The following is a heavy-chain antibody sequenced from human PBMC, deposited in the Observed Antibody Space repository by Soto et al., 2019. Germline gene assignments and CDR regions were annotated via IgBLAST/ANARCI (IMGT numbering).Heavy chain of an antibody. CDR1: GFTFSSYA. Sequence: GGSLRLSCAASGFTFSSYAMHWVRQAPGKGLEWVAVISYDGSNKYYADSVKGRFTISRDNSKNTLYLQMNSLRAEDTAVYYCARDGNSRNWFDPWGQGTLVTVSS. CDR3: ARDGNSRNWFDP. CDR2: ISYDGSNK. V-gene: IGHV3-30-3*01. J-gene: IGHJ5*02. D-gene: IGHD1-7*01.